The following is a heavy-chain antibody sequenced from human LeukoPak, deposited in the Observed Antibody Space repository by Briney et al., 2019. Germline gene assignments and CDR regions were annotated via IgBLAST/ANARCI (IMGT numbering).Heavy chain of an antibody. CDR2: IRYDGSNK. CDR1: GFTFSSYG. J-gene: IGHJ5*02. CDR3: ASSGWYSTPNWFDP. V-gene: IGHV3-30*02. Sequence: GGSLRLSCAASGFTFSSYGMHWVRQAPGKGLEWVAFIRYDGSNKYYADSVKGRFTISRDNSKNTLYLQMSSLRTEDTAVYYCASSGWYSTPNWFDPWGQGTLVIVSS. D-gene: IGHD6-19*01.